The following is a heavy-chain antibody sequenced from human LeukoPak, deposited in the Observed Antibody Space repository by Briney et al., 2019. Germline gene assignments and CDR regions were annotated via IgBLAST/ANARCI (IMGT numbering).Heavy chain of an antibody. CDR2: ISYDGSNK. CDR3: ASRLYGDYPGY. V-gene: IGHV3-30-3*01. Sequence: GGSLRLSCAASGFTFSSYAMHWVRQAPGKGLEWVAVISYDGSNKYYADSVKGRFTISRDNSKNTLYLQMNSLRAEDTAVYYCASRLYGDYPGYWGQGTLVTVSS. CDR1: GFTFSSYA. D-gene: IGHD4-17*01. J-gene: IGHJ4*02.